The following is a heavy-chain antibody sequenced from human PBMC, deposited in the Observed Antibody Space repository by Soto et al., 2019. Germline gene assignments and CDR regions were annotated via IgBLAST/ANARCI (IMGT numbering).Heavy chain of an antibody. D-gene: IGHD3-22*01. CDR3: ARFYYDSSGYYYGAFDI. V-gene: IGHV3-7*01. CDR1: GFTFSSYW. Sequence: GGSLRLSCAASGFTFSSYWMSRVRQAPGKGLEWVANIKQDGSEKYYVDSVKGRFTISRDNAKNSLYLQMNSLRAEDTAVYYCARFYYDSSGYYYGAFDIWGQGTMVTVSS. J-gene: IGHJ3*02. CDR2: IKQDGSEK.